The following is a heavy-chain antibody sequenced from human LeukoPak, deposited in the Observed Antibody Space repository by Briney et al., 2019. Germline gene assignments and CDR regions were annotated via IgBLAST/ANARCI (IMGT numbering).Heavy chain of an antibody. J-gene: IGHJ4*02. V-gene: IGHV3-23*01. D-gene: IGHD4-17*01. Sequence: PGGSLRLSCAASGFTFSSYAMSWVRQAPGKGLEWVSAINSAGSTYYGDSVRGRFTISRDNSKNVLYLQMNSLRAEDMALYYCAKDQNTVATAPFDYWGQGTLVTVSS. CDR3: AKDQNTVATAPFDY. CDR1: GFTFSSYA. CDR2: INSAGST.